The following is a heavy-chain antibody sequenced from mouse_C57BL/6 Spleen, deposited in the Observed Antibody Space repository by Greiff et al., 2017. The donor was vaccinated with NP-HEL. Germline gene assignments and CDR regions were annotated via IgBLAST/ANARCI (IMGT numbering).Heavy chain of an antibody. CDR3: ARKGGYDWFAY. V-gene: IGHV1-63*01. CDR2: IYPGGGYT. J-gene: IGHJ3*01. Sequence: QVQLQQSGAELVRPGTSVKMSCKASGYTFTNYWIGWAKQRPGHGLEWIGDIYPGGGYTNYNEKFKGKATLTADKSSSTAYMQFSSLTSEDSAIYYCARKGGYDWFAYWGQGTLVTVSA. CDR1: GYTFTNYW. D-gene: IGHD2-2*01.